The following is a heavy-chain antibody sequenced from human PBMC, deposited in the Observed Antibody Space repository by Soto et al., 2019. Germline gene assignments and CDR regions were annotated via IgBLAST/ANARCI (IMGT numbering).Heavy chain of an antibody. CDR3: ASMIFGVVNDYSYYGMVV. V-gene: IGHV3-48*03. D-gene: IGHD3-3*01. J-gene: IGHJ6*02. Sequence: PGGSLRLSCAASGFSFSSYEMNYVRQAPGKGLEWVSYISSSGTTIYYAGSVKGRFTISRDNAKNSLYLQMNSLRAEDTAVYYCASMIFGVVNDYSYYGMVVWGQGTTVTVSS. CDR1: GFSFSSYE. CDR2: ISSSGTTI.